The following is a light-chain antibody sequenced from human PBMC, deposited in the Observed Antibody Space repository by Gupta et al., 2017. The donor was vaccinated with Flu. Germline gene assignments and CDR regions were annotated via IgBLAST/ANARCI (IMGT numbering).Light chain of an antibody. Sequence: QSVLTQPPSVSGAPGPRVTISCTGSSSNIGVGNDVHWYQQVPGTAPKLLIFGSTNRPSGVPDRFSGSKSGTSASLAITGLQAEDEADYYCQSYDSGLSASVFGTGTKVTVL. CDR1: SSNIGVGND. CDR3: QSYDSGLSASV. V-gene: IGLV1-40*01. J-gene: IGLJ1*01. CDR2: GST.